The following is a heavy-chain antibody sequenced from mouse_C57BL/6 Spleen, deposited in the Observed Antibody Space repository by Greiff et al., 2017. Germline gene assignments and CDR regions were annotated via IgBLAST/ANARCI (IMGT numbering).Heavy chain of an antibody. V-gene: IGHV1-80*01. CDR3: ARQAGSSWFAY. J-gene: IGHJ3*01. D-gene: IGHD6-2*01. CDR1: GYAFSSYW. Sequence: VKLVESGAELVKPGASVKISCKASGYAFSSYWMNWVKQRPGKGLEWIGQIYPGDGDTNYNGKFKGKATLTADKSSSTAYMQLSSLTSEDSAVYFCARQAGSSWFAYWGQGTLVTVSA. CDR2: IYPGDGDT.